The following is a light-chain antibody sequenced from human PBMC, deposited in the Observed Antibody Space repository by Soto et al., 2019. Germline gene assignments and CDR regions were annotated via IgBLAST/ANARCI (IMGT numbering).Light chain of an antibody. J-gene: IGLJ1*01. CDR3: TSYTSSNTYV. CDR2: DIT. CDR1: SSDVGYYNY. V-gene: IGLV2-14*01. Sequence: HSVLTQPASVSGSPGQSITIACTGTSSDVGYYNYVSWYQQRPGKAPKLMIYDITTRPSGVSYRFSGSKSGNTASLTISGLQAEDEADYYCTSYTSSNTYVFGAGTKVTVL.